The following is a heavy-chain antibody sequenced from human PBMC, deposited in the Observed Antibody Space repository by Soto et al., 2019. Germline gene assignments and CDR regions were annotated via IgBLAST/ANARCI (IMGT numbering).Heavy chain of an antibody. CDR2: IYTSGST. D-gene: IGHD2-2*01. Sequence: QVQLQESGPGLVKPSETLSLTCSVSGGSISSYYWSWIRQPAGKALEWIGRIYTSGSTNYNPSLTRRVTMSVDTSKNQFSLKLTSVTAADTAVYYCARDPYCRSTSCYDAFDIWGQGTLVTVSS. V-gene: IGHV4-4*07. CDR3: ARDPYCRSTSCYDAFDI. CDR1: GGSISSYY. J-gene: IGHJ3*02.